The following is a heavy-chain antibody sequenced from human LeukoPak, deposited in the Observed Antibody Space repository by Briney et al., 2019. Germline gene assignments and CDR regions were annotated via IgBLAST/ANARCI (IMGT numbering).Heavy chain of an antibody. V-gene: IGHV3-30*15. D-gene: IGHD6-13*01. CDR3: ARAPGYSSSWYGIDY. CDR2: ISYDGSNK. CDR1: GLTFSSYA. Sequence: PGRSLRLSCAASGLTFSSYAMHWVRQAPGKGLEWVAVISYDGSNKYYADSVKGRFTISRDNSKNTLYLQMSSLRAEDTAVYYCARAPGYSSSWYGIDYWGQGTLVTVSS. J-gene: IGHJ4*02.